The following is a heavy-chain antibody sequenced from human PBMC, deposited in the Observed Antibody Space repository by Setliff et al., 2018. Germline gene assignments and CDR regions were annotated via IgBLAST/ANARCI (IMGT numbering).Heavy chain of an antibody. CDR2: INTNTGNP. V-gene: IGHV7-4-1*02. Sequence: ASVKVSCKASGYTFTTYAISWMRQAPGQGLEWMGWINTNTGNPSYAQGFTGRFVFSLDTSVSTAYLQISSLKAEDTAVYYCARGSRFGTTVYRGDYYLDVWGKGTTVTVSS. D-gene: IGHD3-10*01. CDR1: GYTFTTYA. CDR3: ARGSRFGTTVYRGDYYLDV. J-gene: IGHJ6*03.